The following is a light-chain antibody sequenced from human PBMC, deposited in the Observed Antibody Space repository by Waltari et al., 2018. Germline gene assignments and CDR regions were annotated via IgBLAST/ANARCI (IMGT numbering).Light chain of an antibody. V-gene: IGKV1-39*01. CDR1: QNIADY. Sequence: DIQMTQSPSSLSASLGDRVTITCRASQNIADYLNWYQDKPGEAPKLLIWGASSLQRGVPSRFSGSGSGTDFTLNISSLHPEDFATYYCQQSYSTPYTFGQGTELDIK. CDR2: GAS. CDR3: QQSYSTPYT. J-gene: IGKJ2*01.